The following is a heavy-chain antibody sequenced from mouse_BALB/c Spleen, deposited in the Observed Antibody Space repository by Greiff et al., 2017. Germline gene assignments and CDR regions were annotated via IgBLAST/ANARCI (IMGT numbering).Heavy chain of an antibody. CDR2: INPSNGGT. CDR3: TPYYRYDDYCAMDY. J-gene: IGHJ4*01. CDR1: GYTFTSYY. V-gene: IGHV1S81*02. Sequence: QVQLQQPGAELVKPGASVKLSCKASGYTFTSYYMYWVKQRPGQGLEWIGGINPSNGGTNFNEKFKSKATLTVDKSSSTAYMQLSSLTSEDSAVYYCTPYYRYDDYCAMDYWGQGTSVTVSS. D-gene: IGHD2-14*01.